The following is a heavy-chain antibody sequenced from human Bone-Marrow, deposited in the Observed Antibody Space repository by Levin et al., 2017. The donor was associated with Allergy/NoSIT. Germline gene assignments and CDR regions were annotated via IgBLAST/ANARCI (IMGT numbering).Heavy chain of an antibody. CDR1: GASISNTY. V-gene: IGHV4-59*01. Sequence: KSSETLSLTCTVSGASISNTYWNWIRQPLGKGLEWIGYVHHSGSTDYNPSLKSRVTMSVDTSKNQFSLKVTSVTAADTAIYYCARGQLLRHDVFNLWGQGTMVTVSS. D-gene: IGHD5-24*01. CDR2: VHHSGST. CDR3: ARGQLLRHDVFNL. J-gene: IGHJ3*01.